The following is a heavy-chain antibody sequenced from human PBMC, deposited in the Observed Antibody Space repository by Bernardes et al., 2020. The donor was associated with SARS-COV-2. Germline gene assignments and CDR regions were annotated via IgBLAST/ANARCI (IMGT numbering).Heavy chain of an antibody. V-gene: IGHV3-66*01. Sequence: GSLRLSCAASGFTVSSNYMSWVRQAPGKGLEWVSVIYSGGRTNYADSMKGRFIISRDNSKNTLYLQMNSLRAEDTAVYYCARYSSNWDYFDHWGQGIMVTVSS. D-gene: IGHD6-13*01. J-gene: IGHJ4*02. CDR2: IYSGGRT. CDR3: ARYSSNWDYFDH. CDR1: GFTVSSNY.